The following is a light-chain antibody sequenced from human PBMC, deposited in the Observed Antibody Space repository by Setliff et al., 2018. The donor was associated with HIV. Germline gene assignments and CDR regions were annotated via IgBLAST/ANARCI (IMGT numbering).Light chain of an antibody. J-gene: IGLJ2*01. CDR3: CSYAGGDTWI. Sequence: QSALTQPASVSGSPGQSITISCTGTSSDVGGYNYVSWYQQYPGKAPKFMIYDVTKRPSGVSDRFSGSKSGNTASLTISGLQAEDEAHYYCCSYAGGDTWIFGGGTKVTVL. CDR2: DVT. CDR1: SSDVGGYNY. V-gene: IGLV2-23*02.